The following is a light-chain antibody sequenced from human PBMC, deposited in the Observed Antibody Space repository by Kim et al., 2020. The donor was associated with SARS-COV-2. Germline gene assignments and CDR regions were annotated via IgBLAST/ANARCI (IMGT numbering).Light chain of an antibody. CDR1: SSDVGSYNL. J-gene: IGLJ2*01. V-gene: IGLV2-23*03. CDR2: EGS. CDR3: CAYAGTSTFVI. Sequence: QSALTQPASVSGSPGQSIIISCTGTSSDVGSYNLVSWYQRHPGTAPKLIIYEGSKRPSGVSSRFSGSKSGSTASLTISGLQTEDEADYYCCAYAGTSTFVIFGGGTQLTVL.